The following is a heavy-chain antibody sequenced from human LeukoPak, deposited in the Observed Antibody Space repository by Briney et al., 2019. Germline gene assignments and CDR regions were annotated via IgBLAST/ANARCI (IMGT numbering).Heavy chain of an antibody. Sequence: SETLSLTCTVSGGSISSSSYYWGWIRQPPGKGLEWIGSIYYSGSTYYNPSLKSRVTISVDTSKNQFSLKLSSVTAADTAVYYCARELKTPMGYYYHYMDVWGKGTTVTVSS. CDR1: GGSISSSSYY. D-gene: IGHD4-23*01. CDR3: ARELKTPMGYYYHYMDV. V-gene: IGHV4-39*07. CDR2: IYYSGST. J-gene: IGHJ6*03.